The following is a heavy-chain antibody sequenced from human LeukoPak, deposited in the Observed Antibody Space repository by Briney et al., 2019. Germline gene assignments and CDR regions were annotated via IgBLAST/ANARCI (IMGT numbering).Heavy chain of an antibody. D-gene: IGHD7-27*01. CDR3: ARRPTGDPKFDY. CDR1: GGSISNYF. CDR2: IYSSGST. Sequence: WETLSLTCSVSGGSISNYFWTWIRQPPGKGLEWIGYIYSSGSTYYNPSLKSRVTISVDTSKNRFSLKLSTVTAADTAVYYCARRPTGDPKFDYWGQGTLVTVSS. J-gene: IGHJ4*02. V-gene: IGHV4-59*08.